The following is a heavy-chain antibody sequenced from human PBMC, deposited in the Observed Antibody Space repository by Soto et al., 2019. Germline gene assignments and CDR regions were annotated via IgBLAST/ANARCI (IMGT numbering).Heavy chain of an antibody. CDR2: ISSSSSTI. J-gene: IGHJ4*02. Sequence: EVQLVESGGGLVQPGGSLRLSCAASGFTFSSYSMNWVRQAPGKGLEWVSYISSSSSTIYYADSVKGRFTISRDNAKNSLYLQMNSLRDEDTAVYYCARGIGSDYYDSSGLGDYWGQGTLVTVSS. V-gene: IGHV3-48*02. D-gene: IGHD3-22*01. CDR3: ARGIGSDYYDSSGLGDY. CDR1: GFTFSSYS.